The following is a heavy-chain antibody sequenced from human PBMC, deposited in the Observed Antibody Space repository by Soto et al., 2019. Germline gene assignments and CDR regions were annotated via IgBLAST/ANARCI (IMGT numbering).Heavy chain of an antibody. CDR2: ITSKTHGETT. CDR3: TTEEGDANKFYTLDF. CDR1: SFTFSDAW. D-gene: IGHD2-2*02. V-gene: IGHV3-15*02. J-gene: IGHJ4*02. Sequence: EVQVVESGGAFVEPGGSLRLSCAVSSFTFSDAWLSWVRQAPGKGLEWVGRITSKTHGETTAYAAPVRGRFTISRDDSRGTLYLQMNSLTNEDTAVYYCTTEEGDANKFYTLDFWGQGILVTVSS.